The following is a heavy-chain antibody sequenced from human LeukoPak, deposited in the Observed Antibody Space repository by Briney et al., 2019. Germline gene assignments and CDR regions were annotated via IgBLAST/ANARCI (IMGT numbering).Heavy chain of an antibody. Sequence: GGSLRLSCAASGFTFNDYYMSWIRQAPGKGLEGVSYISSSGSTIYYADSVKGRFTISRDNAKNSLYLQMNSLRAEDTAVYYCARDDRYSGYDFPDYWGQGTLVTVSS. J-gene: IGHJ4*02. CDR1: GFTFNDYY. D-gene: IGHD5-12*01. CDR2: ISSSGSTI. CDR3: ARDDRYSGYDFPDY. V-gene: IGHV3-11*01.